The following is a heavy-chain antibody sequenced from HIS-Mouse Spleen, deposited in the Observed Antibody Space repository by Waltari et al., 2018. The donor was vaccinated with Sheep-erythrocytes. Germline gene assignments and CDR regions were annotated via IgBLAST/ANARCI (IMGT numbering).Heavy chain of an antibody. CDR3: ARASPIYDYVWGSYRPGYFQH. J-gene: IGHJ1*01. CDR1: GGPISSGGYY. Sequence: QVQLQESGPGLVKPSQTLSLTCTVSGGPISSGGYYWSWIRQHPGKGLEWIGYIYYSGSTYYNPSLKSRVTISVDTSKNQFSLKLSSVTAADTAVYYCARASPIYDYVWGSYRPGYFQHWGQGTLVTVSS. D-gene: IGHD3-16*02. CDR2: IYYSGST. V-gene: IGHV4-31*03.